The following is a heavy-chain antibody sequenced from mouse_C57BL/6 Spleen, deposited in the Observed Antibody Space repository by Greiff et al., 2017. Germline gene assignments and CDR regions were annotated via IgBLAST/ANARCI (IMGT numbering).Heavy chain of an antibody. CDR3: AREDYHYAMDY. V-gene: IGHV5-16*01. CDR2: INYDGSST. J-gene: IGHJ4*01. CDR1: GFTFSDYY. Sequence: EVQLVESEGGLVQPGSSMKLSCTASGFTFSDYYMAWVRQVPEKGLEWVASINYDGSSTYYLDSLKSRFIISRDNAKNILYLQMSSLKSEDTATYYCAREDYHYAMDYWGQGTSVTVSS. D-gene: IGHD2-4*01.